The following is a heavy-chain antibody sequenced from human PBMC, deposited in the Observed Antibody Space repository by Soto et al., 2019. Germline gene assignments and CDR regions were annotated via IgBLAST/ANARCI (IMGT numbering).Heavy chain of an antibody. J-gene: IGHJ6*03. CDR3: ARVGYCSSTSCYGEDYYYYMDV. V-gene: IGHV1-18*01. CDR2: ISAYNGNT. Sequence: QVQLVQSGAEVKKPGASVKVSCKASGYTFTSYGISGVRQAPGQGLEWIGWISAYNGNTNYAQKLQGRVTMTTDTSTSTAYMELRSLRSDDTAVYYCARVGYCSSTSCYGEDYYYYMDVWGKGTTVTVSS. D-gene: IGHD2-2*01. CDR1: GYTFTSYG.